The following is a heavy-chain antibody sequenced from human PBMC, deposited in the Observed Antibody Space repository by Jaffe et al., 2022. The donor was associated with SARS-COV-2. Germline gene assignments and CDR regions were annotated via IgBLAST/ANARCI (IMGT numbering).Heavy chain of an antibody. CDR1: GFTFSSYW. CDR3: ARDGYNLAYDAFDI. Sequence: EVQLVESGGGLVQPGGSLRLSCAASGFTFSSYWMSWVRQAPGKGLEWVANIKQDGSEKYYVDSVKGRFTISRDNAKNSLYLQMNSLRAEDTAVYYCARDGYNLAYDAFDIWGQGTMVTVSS. CDR2: IKQDGSEK. V-gene: IGHV3-7*01. D-gene: IGHD5-12*01. J-gene: IGHJ3*02.